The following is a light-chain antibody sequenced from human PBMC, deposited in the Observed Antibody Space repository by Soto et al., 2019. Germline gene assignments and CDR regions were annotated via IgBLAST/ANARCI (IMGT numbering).Light chain of an antibody. CDR3: QHYGNPRT. V-gene: IGKV3-20*01. Sequence: EIVLTQSPGTLSLSPGARARLFCRASPSVSNTYLAWYQQKPGQAPRILIYGASSRATGIPDRFRGSGSGTDFTLTLRRLEPEDFAVDDCQHYGNPRTFGQGTKLDIK. CDR2: GAS. CDR1: PSVSNTY. J-gene: IGKJ1*01.